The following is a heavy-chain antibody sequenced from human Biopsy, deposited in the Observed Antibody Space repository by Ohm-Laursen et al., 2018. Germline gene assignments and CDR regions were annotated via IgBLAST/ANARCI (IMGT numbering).Heavy chain of an antibody. V-gene: IGHV4-59*08. CDR3: AAYYYDSSGYFYAFHY. J-gene: IGHJ4*02. CDR2: VSYSGNT. Sequence: SETLSLTCTVSGVSISSYFWSWIRQPLGKGLEWIGYVSYSGNTKYNPSLKSQVIISADTSKNQFSLNLVSVTAADTAMYYCAAYYYDSSGYFYAFHYWGQGTLVTVSS. D-gene: IGHD3-22*01. CDR1: GVSISSYF.